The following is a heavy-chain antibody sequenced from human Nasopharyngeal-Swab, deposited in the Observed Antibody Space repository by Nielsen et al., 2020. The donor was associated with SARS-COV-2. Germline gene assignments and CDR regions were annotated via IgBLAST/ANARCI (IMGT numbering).Heavy chain of an antibody. CDR2: VYYSGSA. CDR3: ARLTYSYESYYYYYGMDV. D-gene: IGHD5-18*01. V-gene: IGHV4-59*08. CDR1: GGAISSYY. J-gene: IGHJ6*02. Sequence: SETLSLTCTVSGGAISSYYWSWIRQHPGKGREGIGYVYYSGSANYNPALKSRVTISVDTSKNQFSLKLSSVTAADTAVYYCARLTYSYESYYYYYGMDVWGHGTTVTVSS.